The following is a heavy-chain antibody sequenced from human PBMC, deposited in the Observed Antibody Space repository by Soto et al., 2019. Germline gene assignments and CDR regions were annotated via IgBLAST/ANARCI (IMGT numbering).Heavy chain of an antibody. CDR2: INAGNGNT. Sequence: GASVNVSCKASGYSFTSYSMHWVRQAPGQRLEWMGWINAGNGNTKYSQKFQGRVTITRDTSASTAYMELSSLRSEDTAVYYCAGEAKYAFDIWGQGTMVTVSS. J-gene: IGHJ3*02. V-gene: IGHV1-3*01. CDR1: GYSFTSYS. CDR3: AGEAKYAFDI. D-gene: IGHD5-12*01.